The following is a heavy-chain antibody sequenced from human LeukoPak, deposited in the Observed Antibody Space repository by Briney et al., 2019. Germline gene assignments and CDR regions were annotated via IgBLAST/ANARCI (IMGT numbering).Heavy chain of an antibody. J-gene: IGHJ4*02. CDR3: AKQFNYYASGSYYSGTYYFDY. D-gene: IGHD3-10*01. Sequence: PGGSLRLSCAASGFTFDAYAMRWVRQAPGKGLEWVSLISGDGGTTYYADSVKGRFTISRDNSKNTQYLQMNSLRAEDTALYYCAKQFNYYASGSYYSGTYYFDYWGQGTLVTVSS. CDR1: GFTFDAYA. V-gene: IGHV3-43*02. CDR2: ISGDGGTT.